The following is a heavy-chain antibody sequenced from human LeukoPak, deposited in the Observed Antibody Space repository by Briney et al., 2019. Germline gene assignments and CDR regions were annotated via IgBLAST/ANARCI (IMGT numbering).Heavy chain of an antibody. CDR1: GGSISSSSYY. V-gene: IGHV4-39*07. D-gene: IGHD3-3*01. J-gene: IGHJ5*02. CDR3: ARALHYDFWSGYSYWFDP. Sequence: PSETLSLTCTVSGGSISSSSYYWGWIRQPPGKGLEWIGSIYYSGSTYYNPSLKSRVTISVDTSKNQFSLKLSSVTAADTAVYYCARALHYDFWSGYSYWFDPWGQGTLVTVSS. CDR2: IYYSGST.